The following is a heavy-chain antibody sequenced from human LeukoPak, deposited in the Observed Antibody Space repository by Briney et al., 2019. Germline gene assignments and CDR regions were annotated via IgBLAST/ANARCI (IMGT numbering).Heavy chain of an antibody. V-gene: IGHV4-34*01. J-gene: IGHJ4*02. Sequence: SETLSLTCAVYGGSFSGYYWSWIRQPPGKGLEWIGEINHSGSTNYNPSLKSRVTISVDTSKNQFSLKLSSVTAADTAVYYCARRCSGGSCYNYWGQGTLVTVST. CDR2: INHSGST. CDR3: ARRCSGGSCYNY. D-gene: IGHD2-15*01. CDR1: GGSFSGYY.